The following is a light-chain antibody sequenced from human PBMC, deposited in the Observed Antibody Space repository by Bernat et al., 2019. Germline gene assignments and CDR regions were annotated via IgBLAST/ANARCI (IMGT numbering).Light chain of an antibody. Sequence: DIQMTQSPSSVSASVGDRVTITCQVSQDISTWLAWYQQKPGKAPKLLIYAASTLQRGVPPRFVGSGSGTDFTLTITSLEPEDLATYYCQQANNFLFTFGPGTKVDL. CDR3: QQANNFLFT. CDR1: QDISTW. CDR2: AAS. V-gene: IGKV1-12*01. J-gene: IGKJ3*01.